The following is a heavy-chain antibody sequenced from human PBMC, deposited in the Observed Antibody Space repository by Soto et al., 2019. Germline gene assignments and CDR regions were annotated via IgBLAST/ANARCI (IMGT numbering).Heavy chain of an antibody. CDR2: IIPIFGTA. D-gene: IGHD2-2*01. J-gene: IGHJ4*02. CDR3: ARAGPAAFGFLPDYYFDY. V-gene: IGHV1-69*12. CDR1: GGTFSSYA. Sequence: QVQLVQSGAEVKKPGSSVKVSCKASGGTFSSYAISWVRQAPGQGLEWMGGIIPIFGTANYAQKFQGRVTITADESTSTAYMELSSLRSEDTAVYYCARAGPAAFGFLPDYYFDYWGRGTLVTVSS.